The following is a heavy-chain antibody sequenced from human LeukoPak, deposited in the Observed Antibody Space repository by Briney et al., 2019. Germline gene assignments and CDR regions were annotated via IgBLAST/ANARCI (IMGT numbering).Heavy chain of an antibody. D-gene: IGHD6-6*01. J-gene: IGHJ4*02. CDR2: INPNSGGT. Sequence: PGRSLRLSCAASGFTFSSYGMHWVRQAPGQGLEWMGWINPNSGGTNYAQKFQGRVTMTRDTSISTAYMELSRLRSDDTAVYYCARARAVGYSSSFGVQYYFDYWGQGTLVTVSS. CDR3: ARARAVGYSSSFGVQYYFDY. CDR1: GFTFSSYG. V-gene: IGHV1-2*02.